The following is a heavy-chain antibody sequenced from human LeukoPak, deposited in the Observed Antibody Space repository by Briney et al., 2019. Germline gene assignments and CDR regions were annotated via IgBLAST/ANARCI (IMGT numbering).Heavy chain of an antibody. J-gene: IGHJ4*02. CDR1: GYTFTSYY. CDR2: INPSGGST. Sequence: ASVKVSCKASGYTFTSYYMHWVRQAPGQGLEWMGIINPSGGSTSYAQKFQGRVTMTRDTSISTAYMELSRLRSDDTAVYYCARDGSLGYDFWSGYYSYWGQGTLVTVSS. D-gene: IGHD3-3*01. V-gene: IGHV1-46*01. CDR3: ARDGSLGYDFWSGYYSY.